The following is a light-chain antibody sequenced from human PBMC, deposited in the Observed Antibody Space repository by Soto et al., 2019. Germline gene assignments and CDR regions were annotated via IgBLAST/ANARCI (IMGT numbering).Light chain of an antibody. Sequence: QSVLTQSSSASASLGSSVKLTCTLSSGHSSYIIAWHQQQPGKAPRCLMNLEGSGTYNRGPGVPDRFSGSSSGADRYLTIANLQFEDEADYYCETWDSYTRVFGSGTKLTVL. CDR2: LEGSGTY. V-gene: IGLV4-60*02. CDR1: SGHSSYI. CDR3: ETWDSYTRV. J-gene: IGLJ1*01.